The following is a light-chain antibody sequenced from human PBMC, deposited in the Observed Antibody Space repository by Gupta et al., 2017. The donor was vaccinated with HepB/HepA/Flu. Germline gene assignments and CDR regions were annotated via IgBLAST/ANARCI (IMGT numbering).Light chain of an antibody. V-gene: IGKV3-15*01. CDR3: QQYNNWPPVT. CDR2: DAS. J-gene: IGKJ4*01. CDR1: QSVSSN. Sequence: EIVMTQSPAPLSVSPGERVTLSCRASQSVSSNLAWYQQKHGQAPKLLVYDASTRATGIPARFSGSGCGTEFTLTISSRQSEDFAIYYCQQYNNWPPVTFGRGTKVEIK.